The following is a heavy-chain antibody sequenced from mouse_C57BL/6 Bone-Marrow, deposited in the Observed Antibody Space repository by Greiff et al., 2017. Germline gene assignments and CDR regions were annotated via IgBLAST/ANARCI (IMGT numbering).Heavy chain of an antibody. CDR1: GFTFSDYY. CDR3: AREIITTVDLYYFDY. D-gene: IGHD1-1*01. V-gene: IGHV5-16*01. CDR2: INYDGSST. J-gene: IGHJ2*01. Sequence: EVQRVESEGGLVQPGSSMKLSCTASGFTFSDYYMAWVRQVPEKGLEWVANINYDGSSTYYLDSLKSRFIISRDNAKNILYLQMSSLKSEDTATYYCAREIITTVDLYYFDYWGQGTTLTVSS.